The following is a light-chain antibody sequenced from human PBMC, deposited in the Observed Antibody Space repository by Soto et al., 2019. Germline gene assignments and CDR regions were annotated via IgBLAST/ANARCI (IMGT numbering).Light chain of an antibody. CDR2: AAS. CDR1: QGVGRN. Sequence: EIVLTQSPATLSVSPGEGVTLSCRASQGVGRNFAWYQQKPGQAPRLLIYAASNRATGIPARFSGSGSGTEFTLTHSSLQSEDFAVYYCQQYTKWWTFGQGNKVEI. CDR3: QQYTKWWT. V-gene: IGKV3-15*01. J-gene: IGKJ1*01.